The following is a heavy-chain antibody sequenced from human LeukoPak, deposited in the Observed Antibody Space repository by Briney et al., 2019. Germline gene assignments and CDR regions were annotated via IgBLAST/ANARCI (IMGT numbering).Heavy chain of an antibody. D-gene: IGHD4-17*01. Sequence: GGSLRLSCAASEFTFRSYWMSWVRQAPGKGLEWVANIKQDGGQIYYLESVKGRFTVSRDNAKNSLYLQMNSLRAEDTAVYYCARLGARQMLEYWGQGTLVTVSS. CDR1: EFTFRSYW. CDR2: IKQDGGQI. J-gene: IGHJ4*02. V-gene: IGHV3-7*01. CDR3: ARLGARQMLEY.